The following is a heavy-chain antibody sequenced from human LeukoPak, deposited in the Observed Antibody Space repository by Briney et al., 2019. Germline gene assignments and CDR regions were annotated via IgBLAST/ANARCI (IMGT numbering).Heavy chain of an antibody. V-gene: IGHV3-74*01. Sequence: SGGSLRLSCAASGFTFSSYWMHWVRQAPGKGLVWVALIYGDGSFTRYADSVKGRFTISRDNAKNTVYLQMNSLRVEDTAVYYCARVYETSGYLYWGQGSLVTVSS. CDR2: IYGDGSFT. CDR3: ARVYETSGYLY. J-gene: IGHJ4*02. D-gene: IGHD3-22*01. CDR1: GFTFSSYW.